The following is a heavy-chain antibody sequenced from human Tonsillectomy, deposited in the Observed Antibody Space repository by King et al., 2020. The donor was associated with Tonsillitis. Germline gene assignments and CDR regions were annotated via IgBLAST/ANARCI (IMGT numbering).Heavy chain of an antibody. D-gene: IGHD2-21*02. J-gene: IGHJ3*02. CDR1: GYSISSGYY. CDR2: SYHSGST. Sequence: QLQESGPGLVKPSETLSLTCAVSGYSISSGYYWGWIRQPPGKGLEWIGTSYHSGSTYYNASLKSRVTISVDTSKNKFSLKLSSVTAADTAVYYCARVGEHIVVVTAIPGAFAIWGQGTMVTVSS. V-gene: IGHV4-38-2*01. CDR3: ARVGEHIVVVTAIPGAFAI.